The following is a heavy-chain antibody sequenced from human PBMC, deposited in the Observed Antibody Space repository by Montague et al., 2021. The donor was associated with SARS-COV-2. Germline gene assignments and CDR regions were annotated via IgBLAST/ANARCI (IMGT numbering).Heavy chain of an antibody. CDR2: IHHSGST. CDR3: ARLGDGVVPSAILGVGSYYSSCYFDS. J-gene: IGHJ5*01. CDR1: CGSFSTYS. Sequence: SETLSLTCAVHCGSFSTYSWNWIRQPPGKGLEWIGEIHHSGSTKYNPSLKSRVTISPDTSKNQFSLKLTSVTAADTAVYYCARLGDGVVPSAILGVGSYYSSCYFDSWGKGTMVTVSS. V-gene: IGHV4-34*01. D-gene: IGHD2-2*01.